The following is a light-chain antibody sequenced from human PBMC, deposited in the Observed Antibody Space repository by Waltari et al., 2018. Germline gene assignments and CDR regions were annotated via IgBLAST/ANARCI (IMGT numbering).Light chain of an antibody. CDR2: LGS. CDR1: QSLLHNNGYNY. CDR3: MQALQNPFT. J-gene: IGKJ3*01. V-gene: IGKV2-28*01. Sequence: DIVMTQSPLSLPVTPGEPASISCRSSQSLLHNNGYNYLDWYLQKPGQSPQLLIYLGSNRASGVPDRFSGSGSGTDFTLKISRVEAEDVGVYYCMQALQNPFTFGPGTKVDIK.